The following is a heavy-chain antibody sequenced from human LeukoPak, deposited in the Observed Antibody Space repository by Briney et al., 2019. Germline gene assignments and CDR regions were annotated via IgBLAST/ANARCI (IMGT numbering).Heavy chain of an antibody. CDR3: ARGHSSSLPFDY. CDR2: IIPIFGSA. CDR1: GGTLSSYA. D-gene: IGHD6-13*01. J-gene: IGHJ4*02. Sequence: SVKVSCKASGGTLSSYAISWVRQAPGQGLEWMGGIIPIFGSANYAQKFQGRVTITTDESTSTAYMELSSLRSEDTAMYYCARGHSSSLPFDYWGQGTLVTVSS. V-gene: IGHV1-69*05.